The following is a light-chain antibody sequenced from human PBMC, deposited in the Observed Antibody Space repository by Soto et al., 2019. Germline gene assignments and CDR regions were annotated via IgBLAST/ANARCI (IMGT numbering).Light chain of an antibody. CDR3: QQYNSWPPIT. CDR2: DAA. CDR1: QNINTY. V-gene: IGKV1-39*01. J-gene: IGKJ5*01. Sequence: DIQMTQSPYSLSAAVGDRVTIACRASQNINTYLNWYQQKPGKAPKLLMFDAASLQSGVPSRFSGSGSRTEFTLTISSLQSEDFVVYYCQQYNSWPPITFGQGTRLEIK.